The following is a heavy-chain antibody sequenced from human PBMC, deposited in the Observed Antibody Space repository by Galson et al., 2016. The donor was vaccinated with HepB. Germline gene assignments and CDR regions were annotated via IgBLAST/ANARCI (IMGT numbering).Heavy chain of an antibody. D-gene: IGHD4-17*01. Sequence: SLRLSCAASGFTFSNYWMSWVRQAPGKGLEWVAYILQDGSEKYYVDSVKGRFTISRDNVRNSLYLQMNSLRAEDTAVYYCARDYGDYFTDYWGQGTLVTVSS. V-gene: IGHV3-7*01. CDR2: ILQDGSEK. CDR3: ARDYGDYFTDY. CDR1: GFTFSNYW. J-gene: IGHJ4*02.